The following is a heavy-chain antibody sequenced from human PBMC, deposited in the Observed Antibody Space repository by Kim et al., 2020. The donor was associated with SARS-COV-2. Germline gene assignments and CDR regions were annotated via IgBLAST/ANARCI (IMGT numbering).Heavy chain of an antibody. V-gene: IGHV1-18*04. D-gene: IGHD2-15*01. CDR2: ISADNSNT. Sequence: ASVKVSCKASGYTFNSYGVSWVRQAPGQGLEWMGWISADNSNTNYAQNFEGRVTMTTDTFARTAYMELRSLSSDDTAVYYCARLSLRGCGGGSCYGHHFDYWGQGTLVTVSS. CDR3: ARLSLRGCGGGSCYGHHFDY. J-gene: IGHJ4*02. CDR1: GYTFNSYG.